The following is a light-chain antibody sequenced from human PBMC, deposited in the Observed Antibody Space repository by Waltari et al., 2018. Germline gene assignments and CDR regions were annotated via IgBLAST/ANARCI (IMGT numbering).Light chain of an antibody. Sequence: IVLTQSPDTLSLSPGQRATLSCRASQTINNNFLVWYQQKPGQAPRLLTHGASSRATGFPYRCSGSVSGTDFTLTINRLKPEDSAVYYCQQYDGAVRTFGGGTKVEIK. V-gene: IGKV3-20*01. CDR3: QQYDGAVRT. CDR1: QTINNNF. CDR2: GAS. J-gene: IGKJ4*01.